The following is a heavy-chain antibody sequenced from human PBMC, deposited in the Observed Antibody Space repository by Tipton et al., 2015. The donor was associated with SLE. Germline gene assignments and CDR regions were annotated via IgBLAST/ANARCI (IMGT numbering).Heavy chain of an antibody. V-gene: IGHV3-23*01. J-gene: IGHJ4*02. CDR3: ARDYTTMIRGILGY. CDR2: ISAGGSI. D-gene: IGHD3-10*01. Sequence: SLRLSCAASGLTFNNFAMSWVRQAPGKGLEWVSVISAGGSIYYADSVKGRFTISRDNSKNTLSLQMNSLRAEDTAVYYCARDYTTMIRGILGYWGQGTLVSVSS. CDR1: GLTFNNFA.